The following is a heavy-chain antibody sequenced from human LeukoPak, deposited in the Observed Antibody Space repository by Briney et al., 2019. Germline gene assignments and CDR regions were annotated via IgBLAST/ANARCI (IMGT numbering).Heavy chain of an antibody. J-gene: IGHJ4*02. D-gene: IGHD1-26*01. CDR1: GFTFSSYG. CDR2: ILYDGSNK. CDR3: AKDSKTYSGSYGVDY. Sequence: GGSLRLSCAASGFTFSSYGMHWVRQAPGKGLEWVAFILYDGSNKYYADSVKGRFTISRDNSKNTLYLQMNSLRAEDTAVYYCAKDSKTYSGSYGVDYWGQGTLVTVSS. V-gene: IGHV3-30*02.